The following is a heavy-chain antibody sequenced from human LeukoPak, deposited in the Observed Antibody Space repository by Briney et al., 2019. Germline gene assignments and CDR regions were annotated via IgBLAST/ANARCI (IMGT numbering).Heavy chain of an antibody. CDR1: GYTFTSYG. Sequence: ASVKVSCKASGYTFTSYGISWVRQAPGQGLEWMGWISAYNGNTNYAQKLQGRVTMTTDTSTSTAYMELRSLRSDDTAVYYYARAREDYDSSGYHFDYWGQGTLVTVSS. D-gene: IGHD3-22*01. V-gene: IGHV1-18*01. CDR2: ISAYNGNT. CDR3: ARAREDYDSSGYHFDY. J-gene: IGHJ4*02.